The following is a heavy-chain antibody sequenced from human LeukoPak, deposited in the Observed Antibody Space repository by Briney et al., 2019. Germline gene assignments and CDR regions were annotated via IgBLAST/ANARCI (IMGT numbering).Heavy chain of an antibody. D-gene: IGHD6-19*01. J-gene: IGHJ3*02. Sequence: GGSLRLSCAASGFSFSSNAMGWVRQAPGKGLAWVSAISGSGSSTFYADSVKGRFTISRDNSKNTLYLQMNSLRAEDTAVYYCARDEGGAVAGPDAFDIWGQGTMVTVSS. V-gene: IGHV3-23*01. CDR1: GFSFSSNA. CDR2: ISGSGSST. CDR3: ARDEGGAVAGPDAFDI.